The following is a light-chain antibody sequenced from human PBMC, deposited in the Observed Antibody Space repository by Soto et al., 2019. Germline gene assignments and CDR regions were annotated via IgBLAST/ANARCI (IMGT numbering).Light chain of an antibody. CDR2: DAS. CDR3: QQYKSYSST. J-gene: IGKJ2*01. V-gene: IGKV1-5*01. CDR1: ESISNW. Sequence: DIPMTQSPSILSASVGDRVAITCRANESISNWLAWYQQKPGKAPQVLSYDASRLESGVPVRLSGSGSGTEFTLTISSLQPDDLATYYCQQYKSYSSTFGQGTNLEI.